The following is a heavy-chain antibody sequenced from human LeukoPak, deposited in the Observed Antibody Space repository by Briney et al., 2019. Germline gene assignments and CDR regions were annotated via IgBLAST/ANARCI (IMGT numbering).Heavy chain of an antibody. J-gene: IGHJ5*02. CDR1: GFTFSREA. V-gene: IGHV3-7*01. CDR2: IEEDGTRE. CDR3: VSQQLAPP. D-gene: IGHD5-24*01. Sequence: GGSLRLSCAASGFTFSREAMSWVRQAPGKGLEWVANIEEDGTREDYVDSVRGRFTVSRDNANNSVYLQMNSLRAEDTAVYYCVSQQLAPPWGQGTLVTVSS.